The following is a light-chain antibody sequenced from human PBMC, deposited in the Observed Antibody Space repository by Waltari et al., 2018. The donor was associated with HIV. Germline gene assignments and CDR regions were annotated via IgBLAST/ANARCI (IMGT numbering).Light chain of an antibody. CDR1: SSDVGGYNY. CDR3: SAYTSSSTLVV. J-gene: IGLJ2*01. Sequence: QSALTQPAPVSGSPGQSITISCTGTSSDVGGYNYVSWYQQHPGKAPKLMIYEGNTRPSVVSNRFSGAKSVNTASLTISGLQAEDEADYYCSAYTSSSTLVVFGGGTKLTVL. CDR2: EGN. V-gene: IGLV2-14*01.